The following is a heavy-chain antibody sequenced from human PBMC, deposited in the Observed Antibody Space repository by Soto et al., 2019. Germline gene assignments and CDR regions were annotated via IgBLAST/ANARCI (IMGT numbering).Heavy chain of an antibody. CDR2: IYYSGST. V-gene: IGHV4-61*01. CDR1: GGSVSSGRFY. Sequence: PSETLSLTCTVSGGSVSSGRFYWSWIRQPPGKGLEWIGYIYYSGSTKYNPSLRSRVTISVDTPKNQFSLKVTSVTAADTAVYYCARSGSGSGWLGGQGTLVTVSS. CDR3: ARSGSGSGWL. D-gene: IGHD6-19*01. J-gene: IGHJ4*02.